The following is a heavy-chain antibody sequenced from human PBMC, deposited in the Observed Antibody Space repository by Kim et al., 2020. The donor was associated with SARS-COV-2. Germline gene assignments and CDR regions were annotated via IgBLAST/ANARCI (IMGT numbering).Heavy chain of an antibody. Sequence: SVKVRFTISRDNSKNTLYLQMNSLRAEDTAVYYCARVAAITLFYYYGMDVWGQGTTVTVSS. D-gene: IGHD2-2*02. CDR3: ARVAAITLFYYYGMDV. J-gene: IGHJ6*02. V-gene: IGHV3-30*01.